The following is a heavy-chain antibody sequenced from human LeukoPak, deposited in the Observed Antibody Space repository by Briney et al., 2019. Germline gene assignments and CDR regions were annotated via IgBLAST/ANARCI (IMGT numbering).Heavy chain of an antibody. D-gene: IGHD5-18*01. CDR3: ARAVRGYSYVLDY. Sequence: PGGSLRLSCAASGFIFSTSWMSWVRQAPGKGLEWVANIKQDGSQKHYVDSVKGRFTISRDNSKNLLYLQMNSLGAEDTAVYYCARAVRGYSYVLDYWGQGTLLTVSS. V-gene: IGHV3-7*03. CDR2: IKQDGSQK. J-gene: IGHJ4*02. CDR1: GFIFSTSW.